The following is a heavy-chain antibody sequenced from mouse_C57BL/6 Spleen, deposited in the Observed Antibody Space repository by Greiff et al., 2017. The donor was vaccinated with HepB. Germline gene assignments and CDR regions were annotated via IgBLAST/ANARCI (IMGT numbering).Heavy chain of an antibody. J-gene: IGHJ2*01. Sequence: QVQLQQSGPELVKPGASVKISCKASGYAFSSSWMNWVKQRPGKGLEWIGRIYPGDGDTNYNGKFKGKATLTADKSSSTAYMQLSSLTSEDSAVYFCARNDYYGSSPDYWGQGTTLTVSS. CDR2: IYPGDGDT. CDR1: GYAFSSSW. V-gene: IGHV1-82*01. CDR3: ARNDYYGSSPDY. D-gene: IGHD1-1*01.